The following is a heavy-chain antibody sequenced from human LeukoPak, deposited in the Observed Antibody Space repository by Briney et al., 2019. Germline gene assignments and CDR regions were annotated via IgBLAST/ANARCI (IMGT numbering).Heavy chain of an antibody. Sequence: ASVEVSCKAAGYTFTGYYMHWVRQAPGQGLEWMGRINPNSGGTNYAQKFQGRVTMTRDTSISTAYMELSRLRSDDTAVYYCAIMSQQQRGLGVYWGQGTLVTVSS. CDR1: GYTFTGYY. CDR3: AIMSQQQRGLGVY. D-gene: IGHD6-13*01. V-gene: IGHV1-2*06. CDR2: INPNSGGT. J-gene: IGHJ4*02.